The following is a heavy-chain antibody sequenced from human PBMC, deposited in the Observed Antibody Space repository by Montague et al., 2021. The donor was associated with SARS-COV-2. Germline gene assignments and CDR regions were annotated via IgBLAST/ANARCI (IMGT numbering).Heavy chain of an antibody. CDR2: IHYSGTT. J-gene: IGHJ3*02. D-gene: IGHD2-15*01. CDR3: ARRESWWLDAFDI. CDR1: GGSVGSTSYY. Sequence: SETLSLTCTVSGGSVGSTSYYWDRIRQRPGKGLDCIVSIHYSGTTYYNPSLKSPVTISVDTSKNQFSLKLRSVTVADTAIYYCARRESWWLDAFDIWGQGTMVTVSS. V-gene: IGHV4-39*01.